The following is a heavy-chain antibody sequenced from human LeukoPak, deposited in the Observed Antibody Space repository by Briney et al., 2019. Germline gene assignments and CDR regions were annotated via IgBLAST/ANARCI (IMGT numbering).Heavy chain of an antibody. Sequence: SVKVSCKASGGTFSSYAISWVRQAPGQGLEWMGRIIPILGIANYAQKLQGRVTMTTDTSTSTAYMELRSLRSDDTAVYYCARDYYDSSGYYRFDYWGQGTLVTVSS. CDR2: IIPILGIA. D-gene: IGHD3-22*01. CDR1: GGTFSSYA. CDR3: ARDYYDSSGYYRFDY. J-gene: IGHJ4*02. V-gene: IGHV1-69*04.